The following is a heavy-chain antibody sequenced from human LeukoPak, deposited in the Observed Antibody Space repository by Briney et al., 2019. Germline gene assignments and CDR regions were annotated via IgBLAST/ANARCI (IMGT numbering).Heavy chain of an antibody. V-gene: IGHV4-61*01. D-gene: IGHD2-15*01. J-gene: IGHJ3*02. Sequence: SETLSLTCTVSGDSINSHTYYWAWIRQPPGKGLEWIGYIYYSGSTNYNPSLKSRVTISVDTSKNQFSLKLSSVTAADTAVYYCARESAFVVNVPCSGGSCYHDAFDIWGQGTMVTVSS. CDR3: ARESAFVVNVPCSGGSCYHDAFDI. CDR1: GDSINSHTYY. CDR2: IYYSGST.